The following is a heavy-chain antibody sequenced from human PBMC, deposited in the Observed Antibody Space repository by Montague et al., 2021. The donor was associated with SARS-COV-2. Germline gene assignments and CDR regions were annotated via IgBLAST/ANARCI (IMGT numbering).Heavy chain of an antibody. CDR3: ARAIQSRPLVVVIATPRPFYDFAP. CDR2: INHSRST. CDR1: GGPFSGYGSFSGYY. Sequence: SETLSLTCAVYGGPFSGYGSFSGYYCTWIRQTPGKGLEWIGEINHSRSTNYNPSFKSRVIMSVYTSKNQFSLKLSSVTAADTAVYYCARAIQSRPLVVVIATPRPFYDFAPWDQGTLVTVSS. J-gene: IGHJ5*02. D-gene: IGHD2-21*01. V-gene: IGHV4-34*01.